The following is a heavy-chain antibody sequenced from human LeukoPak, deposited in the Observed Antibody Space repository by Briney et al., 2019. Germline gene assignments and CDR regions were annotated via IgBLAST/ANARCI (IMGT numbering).Heavy chain of an antibody. J-gene: IGHJ4*02. Sequence: SETLSLTCAVYGGSSSGYYWSWIRQPPGKGLEWIGEINHSGSTKYNPSLKSRVTISVDTSKDQLSLKLSSVTAADTAVYYCARGIPDYYDSSGLGYWGQGTLVTVSS. CDR3: ARGIPDYYDSSGLGY. D-gene: IGHD3-22*01. CDR2: INHSGST. CDR1: GGSSSGYY. V-gene: IGHV4-34*01.